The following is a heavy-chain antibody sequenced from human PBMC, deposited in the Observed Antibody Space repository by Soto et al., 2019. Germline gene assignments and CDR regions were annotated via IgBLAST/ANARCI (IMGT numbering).Heavy chain of an antibody. Sequence: GESLKISCKGSGDSFSNYWIAWVRQMPGKGLEWMGIIYPGDSDTRYSPSFQGQVTISADTSINTVYLQWSSLKASDTAMYFCARARVSTPRLEDPFDIWGQGTMVTVSS. J-gene: IGHJ3*02. CDR3: ARARVSTPRLEDPFDI. D-gene: IGHD5-12*01. CDR1: GDSFSNYW. V-gene: IGHV5-51*01. CDR2: IYPGDSDT.